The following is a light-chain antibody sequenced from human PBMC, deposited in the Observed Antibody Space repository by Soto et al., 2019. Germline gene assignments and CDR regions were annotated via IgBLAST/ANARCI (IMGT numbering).Light chain of an antibody. CDR1: QSVNSN. Sequence: EIVMTQSPATLSVSPGERATLSCRASQSVNSNYLAWYQQEPGQAPRLLIYGISKRATDIPDRFSGSGSGTEFTLTISSLQSEDFAVYYCQQYNKWPTFGQGTRLEI. CDR3: QQYNKWPT. V-gene: IGKV3D-15*01. J-gene: IGKJ5*01. CDR2: GIS.